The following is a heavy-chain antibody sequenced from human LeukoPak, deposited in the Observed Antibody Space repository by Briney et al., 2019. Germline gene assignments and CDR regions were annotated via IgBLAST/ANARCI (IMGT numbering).Heavy chain of an antibody. CDR1: GYTFTGYY. J-gene: IGHJ3*02. Sequence: ASVKVSCKASGYTFTGYYMHWVRQAPGQGLEWMGWINPNSGGTNYAQKFQGRVTMTRDTSISTAYMELSRLRSDDTAVYYCAREGARITMIVVVTPDAFDIWGQGTMVTVSS. CDR3: AREGARITMIVVVTPDAFDI. CDR2: INPNSGGT. V-gene: IGHV1-2*02. D-gene: IGHD3-22*01.